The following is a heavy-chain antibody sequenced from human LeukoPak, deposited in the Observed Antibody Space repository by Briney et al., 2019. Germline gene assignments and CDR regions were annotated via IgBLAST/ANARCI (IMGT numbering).Heavy chain of an antibody. J-gene: IGHJ4*02. Sequence: PSETLSLTCTVSGGSISSYYWSWIRQPPGKGLEWIGYIYYSGSTNCNPSLKSRVTISVDTSKNQFSLKLSSVTAADTAVYYCARQTVRGESDYWGQGTLVTVSS. V-gene: IGHV4-59*08. CDR2: IYYSGST. CDR3: ARQTVRGESDY. CDR1: GGSISSYY. D-gene: IGHD3-10*01.